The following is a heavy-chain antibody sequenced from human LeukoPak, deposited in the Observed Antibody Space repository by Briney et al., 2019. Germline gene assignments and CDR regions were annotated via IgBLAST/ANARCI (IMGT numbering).Heavy chain of an antibody. CDR3: ARVDYGSGSYYHDP. D-gene: IGHD3-10*01. V-gene: IGHV4-4*07. Sequence: SETLSLTCSVSSGSISSYYWSWIRQPAGKGLEWIGRIYTSGSTNYNPSLKSRVTMSVDTSKNQFSLKLSSVTAADTAVYYCARVDYGSGSYYHDPWGQGTLVTVSS. CDR2: IYTSGST. J-gene: IGHJ5*02. CDR1: SGSISSYY.